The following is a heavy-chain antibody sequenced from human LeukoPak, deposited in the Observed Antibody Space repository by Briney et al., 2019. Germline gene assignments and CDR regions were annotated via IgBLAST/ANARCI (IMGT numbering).Heavy chain of an antibody. V-gene: IGHV4-34*01. CDR3: ARRMVYCSGGSCSKPWYFDY. Sequence: SATLSLTCAVYGGSFSGYYWSWIRQPPGKGLEWIGEINHSGSTNYNPSLKSRVTISVDTSKNQFSLKLSSVTAADTAVYYCARRMVYCSGGSCSKPWYFDYWGQGTLVTVSS. D-gene: IGHD2-15*01. CDR1: GGSFSGYY. J-gene: IGHJ4*02. CDR2: INHSGST.